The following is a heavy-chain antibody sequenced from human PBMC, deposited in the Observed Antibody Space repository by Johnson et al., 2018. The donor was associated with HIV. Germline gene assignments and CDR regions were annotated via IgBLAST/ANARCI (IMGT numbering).Heavy chain of an antibody. CDR1: GFTFSSYA. V-gene: IGHV3-30*02. J-gene: IGHJ3*02. CDR2: IRYDGNNK. CDR3: AKSYCPGCDGFDI. D-gene: IGHD2-21*01. Sequence: QVQLVESGGGVVQPGRSLRLSCAASGFTFSSYAMHWVRQAPGKGLEWVTFIRYDGNNKYYGDSVKGRFTISRDNSKNTLFLQMDSLRTEDTGVYYCAKSYCPGCDGFDIWGQGTLVTVSS.